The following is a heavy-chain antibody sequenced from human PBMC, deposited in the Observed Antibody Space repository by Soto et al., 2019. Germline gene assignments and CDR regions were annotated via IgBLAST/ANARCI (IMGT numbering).Heavy chain of an antibody. CDR3: ARDRAARPESFDY. V-gene: IGHV3-21*01. D-gene: IGHD6-25*01. CDR1: GFTFSSYS. CDR2: ISSSSSYI. Sequence: EVQLVESGGGLVKPGGSLRLSCAASGFTFSSYSMNWVRQAPGKGLEWVSSISSSSSYIYYADSVKGRFTISRDNAKNSLYLQMNSLRAEDTAVYYCARDRAARPESFDYWGQGTLVIVSS. J-gene: IGHJ4*02.